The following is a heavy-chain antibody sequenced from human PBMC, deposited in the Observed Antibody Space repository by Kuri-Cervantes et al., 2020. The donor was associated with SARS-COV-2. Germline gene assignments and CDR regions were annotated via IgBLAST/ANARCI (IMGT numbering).Heavy chain of an antibody. Sequence: ASVKVSCKASGYTFTSYAMHWVRQAPRQRLEWMGWINAGNGNTKYSQKFQGRVTMTRNTSISTAYMELSSLRSEDTAVYYCARETYSGYDSHYYYYYGMDVWGQGTTVTVSS. J-gene: IGHJ6*02. CDR1: GYTFTSYA. D-gene: IGHD5-12*01. V-gene: IGHV1-3*01. CDR3: ARETYSGYDSHYYYYYGMDV. CDR2: INAGNGNT.